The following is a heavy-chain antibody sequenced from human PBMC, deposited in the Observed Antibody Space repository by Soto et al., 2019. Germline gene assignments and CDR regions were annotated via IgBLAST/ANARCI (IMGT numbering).Heavy chain of an antibody. CDR1: GGSISSGGYY. D-gene: IGHD3-22*01. V-gene: IGHV4-31*03. CDR3: ARDRYYYDSSGGSGYYYGMDV. CDR2: IYYSGST. Sequence: SETLSLTCTVSGGSISSGGYYWSWIRQHPGKGLEWIGYIYYSGSTYYNPSLKSRVTISVDTSKNQFSLKLSSVTAADTAVYYCARDRYYYDSSGGSGYYYGMDVWGQGTTVTVSS. J-gene: IGHJ6*02.